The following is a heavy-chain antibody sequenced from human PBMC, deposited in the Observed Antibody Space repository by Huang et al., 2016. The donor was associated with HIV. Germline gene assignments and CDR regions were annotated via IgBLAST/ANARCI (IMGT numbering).Heavy chain of an antibody. J-gene: IGHJ4*02. Sequence: QVQLVESGGGVVQPGRSLRISCAASGFTFSRYGMHWVRQAPVKGLEWMAVISYDAKTKYYADSGKGRFTISRENSKTTLYLQMNRLRVEDTALYYCAKGGSAAAVLDFWGQGTLVTVSS. D-gene: IGHD6-13*01. CDR1: GFTFSRYG. CDR3: AKGGSAAAVLDF. CDR2: ISYDAKTK. V-gene: IGHV3-30*18.